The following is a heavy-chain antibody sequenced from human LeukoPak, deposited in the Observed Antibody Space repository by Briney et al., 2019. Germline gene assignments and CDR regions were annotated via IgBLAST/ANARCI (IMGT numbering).Heavy chain of an antibody. CDR1: GFTFSSSA. CDR2: ISGSGGST. Sequence: GGSLRLPCAASGFTFSSSAMSWVRQAPGKGLEWVSAISGSGGSTFYADSVKGRFTISRDNSKNTLYLQMNSLRAEDTAVYYCGRRAYISGWYYFDYWGQGTLVTVSS. D-gene: IGHD6-19*01. J-gene: IGHJ4*02. V-gene: IGHV3-23*01. CDR3: GRRAYISGWYYFDY.